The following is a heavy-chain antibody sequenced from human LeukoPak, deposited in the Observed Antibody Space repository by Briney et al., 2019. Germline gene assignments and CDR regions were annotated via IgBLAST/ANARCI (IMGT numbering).Heavy chain of an antibody. CDR1: GFTFSSYS. CDR3: ASLWFGEKYGMDV. Sequence: PGGSLRLSCAASGFTFSSYSMNWVRQAPGKGLEWVSYISSSSSTIYYADSVKGRFTISRDNAKNSLYLQMNSLRAEDTAVYYCASLWFGEKYGMDVWGQGTTVTVSS. CDR2: ISSSSSTI. J-gene: IGHJ6*02. D-gene: IGHD3-10*01. V-gene: IGHV3-48*01.